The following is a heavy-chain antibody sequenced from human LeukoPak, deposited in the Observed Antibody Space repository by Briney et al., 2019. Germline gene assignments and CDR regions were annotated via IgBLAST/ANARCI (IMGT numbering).Heavy chain of an antibody. CDR1: GGSISSSSYY. D-gene: IGHD6-13*01. CDR3: ARDFTDSSSWSYYYYGMDV. J-gene: IGHJ6*02. CDR2: IYYSGST. Sequence: SETLSLTCTVSGGSISSSSYYWGWIRQPPGKGLEWIGSIYYSGSTYYNPSLKSRVTISVDTSKNQFSLKLSSVTAADTAVYYCARDFTDSSSWSYYYYGMDVWGQGTTVTVSS. V-gene: IGHV4-39*07.